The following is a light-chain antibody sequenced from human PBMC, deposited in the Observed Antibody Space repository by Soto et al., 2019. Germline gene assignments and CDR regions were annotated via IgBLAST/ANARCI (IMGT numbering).Light chain of an antibody. CDR2: HAS. CDR1: GSVTRN. J-gene: IGKJ5*01. CDR3: QQYNDWPPIT. Sequence: EVVLKQSPVILSVSTGESATLSCRASGSVTRNLAWYQHIPGQAPRLLVFHASVRATGIPARFSGSGSGTEFSLTISNLQSEDFAVYFCQQYNDWPPITFGQGTRLEIK. V-gene: IGKV3-15*01.